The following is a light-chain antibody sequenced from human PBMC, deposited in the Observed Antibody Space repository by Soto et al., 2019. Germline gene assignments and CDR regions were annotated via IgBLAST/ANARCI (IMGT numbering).Light chain of an antibody. CDR1: SSNIGSNT. J-gene: IGLJ2*01. CDR3: ATWDDSLNGPV. CDR2: SDN. Sequence: QSVLTQPPSASGTPGQRVTISCSGSSSNIGSNTVNWYQQRPGTAPKLLMYSDNQRPSGVPDRFSGSKSGTSASLAISGLQSEDEADYYCATWDDSLNGPVFGGGTKLTVL. V-gene: IGLV1-44*01.